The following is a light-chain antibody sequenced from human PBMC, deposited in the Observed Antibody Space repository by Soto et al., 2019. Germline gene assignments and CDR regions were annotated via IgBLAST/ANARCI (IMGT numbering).Light chain of an antibody. CDR3: SSYTSNSIPV. CDR2: EVT. Sequence: QSVLTQPASVSGSPGQSITISCTGTSSDVGGYNYVSWYQHYPGKAPKLMIYEVTRRPSGVSNRFSASKSGNTASLTISGLQAEDEADYYCSSYTSNSIPVFGTGTKLTVL. J-gene: IGLJ1*01. CDR1: SSDVGGYNY. V-gene: IGLV2-14*01.